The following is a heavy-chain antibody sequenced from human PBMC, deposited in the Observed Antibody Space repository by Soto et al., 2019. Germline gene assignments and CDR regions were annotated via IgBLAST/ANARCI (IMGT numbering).Heavy chain of an antibody. CDR3: AAPSGGYSYAFDI. CDR1: GFTFTSSA. D-gene: IGHD5-18*01. V-gene: IGHV1-58*01. CDR2: IVVGSGNT. Sequence: SVKVSCKGSGFTFTSSAVQWVRQARGQRLEWIGWIVVGSGNTNYAQKFQERVTITRDMSTSTAYMELSSLRSEDTAVYYCAAPSGGYSYAFDIWGQGTMVTVSS. J-gene: IGHJ3*02.